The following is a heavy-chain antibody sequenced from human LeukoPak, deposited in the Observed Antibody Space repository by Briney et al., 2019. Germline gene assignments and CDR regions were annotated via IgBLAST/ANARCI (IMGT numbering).Heavy chain of an antibody. D-gene: IGHD6-13*01. Sequence: GGSLRLSCAASGFTFSSYGMHGVRQAPGKGLEWVAVISYDGSNKYYADSVKGRFTISRDNSKNTLYLQMNSLRAEDTAVYYCAKARPAIAAAGTGPYYYYGMDVWGQGTTVTVSS. CDR1: GFTFSSYG. CDR3: AKARPAIAAAGTGPYYYYGMDV. V-gene: IGHV3-30*18. J-gene: IGHJ6*02. CDR2: ISYDGSNK.